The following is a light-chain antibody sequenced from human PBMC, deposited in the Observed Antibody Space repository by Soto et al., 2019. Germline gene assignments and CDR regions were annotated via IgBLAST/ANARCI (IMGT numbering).Light chain of an antibody. CDR1: SSDVGGYNY. J-gene: IGLJ1*01. V-gene: IGLV2-14*04. CDR2: DVS. Sequence: ITISCTGTSSDVGGYNYVSWYQQHPGKAPKLMIYDVSNRPSGVSNHFSGSKSGNTASLTISGLQAEDEADYYCSSYTSSSTFYVFGTGT. CDR3: SSYTSSSTFYV.